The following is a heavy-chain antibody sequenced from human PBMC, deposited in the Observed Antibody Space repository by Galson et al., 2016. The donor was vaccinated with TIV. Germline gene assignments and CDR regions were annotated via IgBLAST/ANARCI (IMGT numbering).Heavy chain of an antibody. CDR2: THEIGSS. V-gene: IGHV4-59*01. CDR1: GDSLISNQ. CDR3: ARVPRRAPDY. J-gene: IGHJ4*02. Sequence: LTCPVSGDSLISNQWGWFRRPPGKGLEWIGQTHEIGSSDSNPSLKSRATLTQDTSNSQFSLRLASVTAADTAVYYCARVPRRAPDYWGQGILGIVSS.